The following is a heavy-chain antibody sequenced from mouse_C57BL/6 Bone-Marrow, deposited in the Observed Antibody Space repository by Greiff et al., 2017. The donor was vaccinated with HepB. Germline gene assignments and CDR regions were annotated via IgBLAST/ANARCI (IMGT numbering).Heavy chain of an antibody. J-gene: IGHJ3*01. CDR3: AGGYRYYGYDGFAY. V-gene: IGHV1-64*01. CDR2: IHPNSGST. D-gene: IGHD2-2*01. CDR1: GYTFTSYW. Sequence: QVQLQQPGAELVKPGASVKLSCKASGYTFTSYWMHWVKQRPGQGLEWIGMIHPNSGSTNYNEKFKSKATLTVDKSSSTACMQLSSLTSEDSAVYYCAGGYRYYGYDGFAYWGQGTLVTVSA.